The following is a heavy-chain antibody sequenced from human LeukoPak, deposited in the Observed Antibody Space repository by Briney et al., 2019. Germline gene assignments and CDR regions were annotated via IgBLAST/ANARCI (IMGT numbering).Heavy chain of an antibody. V-gene: IGHV1-69*01. CDR3: ARDFPVAPQAFDI. Sequence: SVKVSCKASGGTFSSYAISWVRQAPGQGLEWMGGIIPIFGTANYAQKFQGRVTITADESTSTAYMELSSLRSEDTAVYYCARDFPVAPQAFDIWGQGTMVTVSS. CDR2: IIPIFGTA. D-gene: IGHD2-15*01. J-gene: IGHJ3*02. CDR1: GGTFSSYA.